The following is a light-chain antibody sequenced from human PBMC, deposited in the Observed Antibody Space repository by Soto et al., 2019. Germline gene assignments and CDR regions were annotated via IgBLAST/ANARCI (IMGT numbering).Light chain of an antibody. CDR2: KAS. J-gene: IGKJ4*01. CDR3: QQYDRYPVT. V-gene: IGKV1-5*03. CDR1: QSVSTW. Sequence: DSQMTQSPSTLAASVGDRVTITCRASQSVSTWLAWYQQKPGKPPKLLIYKASILQSGVSSRFSGSGSGTDFTLTISGLQPDDFATYYCQQYDRYPVTFGGGTKVEFK.